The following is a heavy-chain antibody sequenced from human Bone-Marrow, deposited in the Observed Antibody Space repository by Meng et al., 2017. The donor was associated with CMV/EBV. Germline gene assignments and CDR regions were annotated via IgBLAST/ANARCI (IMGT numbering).Heavy chain of an antibody. Sequence: ASVKVSCKASGGTFSDYHMHWVRQAPGQGLEWMGWISPKSGGTQDAQKFQGRVTMTRDTSINTVYLELRRLRSDDTVVYYCGRVKYGFLLSYKPAMDVWGQGTTVTVSS. D-gene: IGHD5-24*01. V-gene: IGHV1-2*02. CDR1: GGTFSDYH. CDR3: GRVKYGFLLSYKPAMDV. CDR2: ISPKSGGT. J-gene: IGHJ6*02.